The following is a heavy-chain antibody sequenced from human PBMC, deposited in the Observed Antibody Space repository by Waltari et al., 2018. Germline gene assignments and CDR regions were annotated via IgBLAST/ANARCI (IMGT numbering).Heavy chain of an antibody. V-gene: IGHV1-18*01. D-gene: IGHD3-22*01. CDR3: ARNPNPFYYDSPCDL. Sequence: VQLVQSESAVKKPGASVKVSCKTSGFTLPSYGFTRVRKAPGQGLEWIGWISGNTGDTNYAQEFRDRVTMTTDTSTNTVYMELRTLRSDDTALYYCARNPNPFYYDSPCDLWGQGTELTVSS. J-gene: IGHJ3*01. CDR1: GFTLPSYG. CDR2: ISGNTGDT.